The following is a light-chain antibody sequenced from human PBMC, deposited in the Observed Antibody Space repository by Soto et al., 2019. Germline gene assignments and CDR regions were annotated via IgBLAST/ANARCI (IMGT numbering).Light chain of an antibody. CDR1: QSVASNQ. CDR3: QHYGRSPLFT. Sequence: EVVLTQSPGTLSLSAGERATLSCRASQSVASNQLAWYQQKPGQAPSLLIYAASTRAAGVPDRFSGSGSGTDFTLTISRLEPEDFGVFFCQHYGRSPLFTFGPGTTVDIK. J-gene: IGKJ3*01. V-gene: IGKV3-20*01. CDR2: AAS.